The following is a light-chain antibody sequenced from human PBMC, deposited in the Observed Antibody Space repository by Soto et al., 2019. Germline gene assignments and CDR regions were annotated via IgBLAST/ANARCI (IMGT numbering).Light chain of an antibody. CDR1: QSFSSY. V-gene: IGKV3-11*01. CDR2: DAS. Sequence: EFVLTQSPVTLSLSPGERATLSCRASQSFSSYLAWYQQKPGQAPRLLIYDASKRATGIPARFSGRGSGTDFTLTISSLEPADFAVYYCQQRSNWPPVITFGQGTRLEIK. CDR3: QQRSNWPPVIT. J-gene: IGKJ5*01.